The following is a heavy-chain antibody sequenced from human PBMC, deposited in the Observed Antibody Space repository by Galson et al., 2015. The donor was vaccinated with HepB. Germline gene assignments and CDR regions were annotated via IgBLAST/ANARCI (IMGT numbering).Heavy chain of an antibody. CDR3: ARDSSGWNEKNWFDP. J-gene: IGHJ5*02. Sequence: SVKVSCKASGYTFSDYYIYWVRQAPGQGLEWMGWINPNSGGTNCAQNFQDRVTMTSDTSISTAYMELSSLRFDDTAVYYCARDSSGWNEKNWFDPWGQGSLVIVS. V-gene: IGHV1-2*02. CDR1: GYTFSDYY. D-gene: IGHD6-25*01. CDR2: INPNSGGT.